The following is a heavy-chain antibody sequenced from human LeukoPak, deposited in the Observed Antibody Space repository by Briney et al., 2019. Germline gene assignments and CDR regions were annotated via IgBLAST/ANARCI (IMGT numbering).Heavy chain of an antibody. CDR1: GGSISSSRHY. J-gene: IGHJ5*02. D-gene: IGHD3-9*01. CDR3: ARHIEGILTGYWGRFDP. Sequence: SETLSLICTVSGGSISSSRHYWGWIHQPPGKGLEWIGSIYYSGSTYYNPSLKSRVTISVDTSKNQFSLKLSSVTAADTAVYYCARHIEGILTGYWGRFDPWGQGTLVTVSS. CDR2: IYYSGST. V-gene: IGHV4-39*01.